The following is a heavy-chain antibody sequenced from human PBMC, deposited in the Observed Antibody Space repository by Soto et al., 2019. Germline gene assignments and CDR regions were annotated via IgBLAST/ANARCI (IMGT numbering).Heavy chain of an antibody. J-gene: IGHJ4*02. Sequence: QVQLVQSGAEVKKPGASVKVACKASGYIFTNYYIHWVRQAPGQGLEWMGIINLSADRTRYAQKFQGRLTVTMDTSPSTVYMELGSLRSEDTAVYYCVRDPSSGYRSFDYWGQGTLVTVSS. CDR3: VRDPSSGYRSFDY. CDR2: INLSADRT. D-gene: IGHD3-22*01. V-gene: IGHV1-46*03. CDR1: GYIFTNYY.